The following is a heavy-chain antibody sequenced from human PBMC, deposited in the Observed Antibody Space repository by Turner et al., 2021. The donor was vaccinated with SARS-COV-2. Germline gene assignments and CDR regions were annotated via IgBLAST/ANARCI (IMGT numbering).Heavy chain of an antibody. D-gene: IGHD6-13*01. Sequence: QVQLVESGGGVVQPGRSLRLSCAASGFTFSTYAMHWVRQAPGKGLEWVAVIWYDGSNKYYADSVKGRFTISRDNSKNTLYLQMNSLRAEDTAVYYCAKDLGQLDWFDPWGQGTLVTVSS. CDR1: GFTFSTYA. V-gene: IGHV3-33*06. J-gene: IGHJ5*02. CDR3: AKDLGQLDWFDP. CDR2: IWYDGSNK.